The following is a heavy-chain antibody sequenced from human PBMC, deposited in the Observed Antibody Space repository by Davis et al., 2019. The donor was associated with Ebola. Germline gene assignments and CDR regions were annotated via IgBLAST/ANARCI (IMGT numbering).Heavy chain of an antibody. V-gene: IGHV3-21*01. J-gene: IGHJ4*02. CDR1: GFTFSNAW. Sequence: GESLKISCAASGFTFSNAWMNWVRQAPGKGLEWVSSISSRSSYIYYADSVKGRFTISRDNAKNSLYLQMNSLRAEDTAVYYCAKGNRVTYQYDSGDDYWGQGTLVTVSS. D-gene: IGHD3-22*01. CDR2: ISSRSSYI. CDR3: AKGNRVTYQYDSGDDY.